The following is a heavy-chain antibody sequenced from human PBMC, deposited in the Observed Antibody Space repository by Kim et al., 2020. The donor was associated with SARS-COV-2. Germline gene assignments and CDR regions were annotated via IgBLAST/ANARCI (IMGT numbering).Heavy chain of an antibody. J-gene: IGHJ6*03. CDR3: ARDRGGLKHYMDV. V-gene: IGHV4-59*01. CDR1: GGSISRDY. Sequence: SETLSLTCSVSGGSISRDYWSWIRQPPGKGLEWIGYIHYSGSTTYNPSLESRVAISIDTSKNQFSLNLRSVTAADTALYYCARDRGGLKHYMDVWGKGTAVPSP. D-gene: IGHD3-10*01. CDR2: IHYSGST.